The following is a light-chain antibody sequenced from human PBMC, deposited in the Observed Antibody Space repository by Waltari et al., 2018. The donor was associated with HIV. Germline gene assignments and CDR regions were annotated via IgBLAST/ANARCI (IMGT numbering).Light chain of an antibody. V-gene: IGLV1-40*01. Sequence: QSVLTQPPSVSGAPGQRVTISCTGSGSNIGAGYDVHWFQQLPGTAPKLLIYGNTNRPSGVPDRFSGSKSGTSASLAITGLQAEDEGDYYCQSYDSGLSAYVFGTGTKVTVL. CDR3: QSYDSGLSAYV. J-gene: IGLJ1*01. CDR1: GSNIGAGYD. CDR2: GNT.